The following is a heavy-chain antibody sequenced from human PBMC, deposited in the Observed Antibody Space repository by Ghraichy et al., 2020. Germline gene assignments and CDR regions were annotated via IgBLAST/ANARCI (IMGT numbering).Heavy chain of an antibody. J-gene: IGHJ4*02. D-gene: IGHD3-22*01. V-gene: IGHV3-30*04. CDR1: GFTFSSYA. Sequence: GSLNISCAASGFTFSSYAMHWVRQAPGKGLEWVAVISYDGSNKYYADSVKGRFTISRDNSKNTLYLQMNSLRAEDTAVYYCARDRPYYYDSSGYSFEYWGQGTLVTVSS. CDR3: ARDRPYYYDSSGYSFEY. CDR2: ISYDGSNK.